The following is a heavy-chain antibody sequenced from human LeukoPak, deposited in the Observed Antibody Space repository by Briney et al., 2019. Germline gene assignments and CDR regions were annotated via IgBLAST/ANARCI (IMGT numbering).Heavy chain of an antibody. D-gene: IGHD1-26*01. CDR1: GGSISSSSYY. CDR2: IYYSGST. V-gene: IGHV4-61*01. J-gene: IGHJ6*02. Sequence: SETLSLTCTVSGGSISSSSYYWGWIRQPPGKGLEWIGYIYYSGSTNYNPSLKSRVTISVDTSKNQFSLKLSSVTAADAAVYYCAREHIVGATNPPYYYYYGMDVWGQGTSVTVSS. CDR3: AREHIVGATNPPYYYYYGMDV.